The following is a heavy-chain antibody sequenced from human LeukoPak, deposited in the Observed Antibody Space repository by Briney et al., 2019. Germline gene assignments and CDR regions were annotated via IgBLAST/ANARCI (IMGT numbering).Heavy chain of an antibody. V-gene: IGHV1-2*02. CDR1: GGTFSSYA. Sequence: GASVKVSCKASGGTFSSYAISWVRQAPGQGLEWMGWINPNSGGTNYAQKFQGRVTMTRDTSISTAYMELSRLRSDDTAVYYCARDRGGYDSSGYYYNWGQGTLVTVSS. D-gene: IGHD3-22*01. CDR3: ARDRGGYDSSGYYYN. CDR2: INPNSGGT. J-gene: IGHJ4*02.